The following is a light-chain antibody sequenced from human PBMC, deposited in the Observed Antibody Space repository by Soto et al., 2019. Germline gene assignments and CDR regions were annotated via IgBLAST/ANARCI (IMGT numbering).Light chain of an antibody. CDR1: GSDIGAYKF. J-gene: IGLJ3*02. CDR3: YSYAGRNIWV. CDR2: GVT. V-gene: IGLV2-8*01. Sequence: QSALAQPPSASGSPGQSVTISCTGSGSDIGAYKFVSWYQQHPGKAPKLMIFGVTERPSGVPDRFSGSKSGNTASLTVSGLQADDEAIYYCYSYAGRNIWVFGGGTRSPS.